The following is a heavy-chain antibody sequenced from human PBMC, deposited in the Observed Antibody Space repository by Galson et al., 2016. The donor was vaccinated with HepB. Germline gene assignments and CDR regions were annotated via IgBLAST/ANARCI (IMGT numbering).Heavy chain of an antibody. J-gene: IGHJ3*02. D-gene: IGHD2-8*01. Sequence: SLRLSCAASGFSFSNYWMTWVRQTTGKGLEWVANIKEDGSEKYYVDSVKGRFTISRDNAKNSLFLQMNSLRAEDTAVYYCARDSGYCNNFDCKGDAFDMWGQGTMVTVSS. CDR2: IKEDGSEK. V-gene: IGHV3-7*04. CDR3: ARDSGYCNNFDCKGDAFDM. CDR1: GFSFSNYW.